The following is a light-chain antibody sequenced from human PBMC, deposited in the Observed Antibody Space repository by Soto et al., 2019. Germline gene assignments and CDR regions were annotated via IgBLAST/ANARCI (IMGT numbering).Light chain of an antibody. Sequence: DIVMTQSPLSLPVTPGEPASISCRSSQSLLHSNGYNYLDWYLQKPGQSPQLLIYLGSYRASGVPDRFSGSGSGTEFTLKISRVEAEDVGVYYCMQALQTPLTFGGGTKVEIK. CDR1: QSLLHSNGYNY. CDR2: LGS. CDR3: MQALQTPLT. V-gene: IGKV2-28*01. J-gene: IGKJ4*01.